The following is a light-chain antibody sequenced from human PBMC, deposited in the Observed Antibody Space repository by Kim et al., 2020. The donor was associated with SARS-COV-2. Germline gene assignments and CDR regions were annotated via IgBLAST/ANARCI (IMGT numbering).Light chain of an antibody. CDR2: GRN. J-gene: IGKJ1*01. CDR3: QQTYSFPRT. CDR1: QDSSAY. Sequence: ASVGDSGTITCRASQDSSAYVKWDQQKPGKAPNILIYGRNTLQSGVPSRFSGSGYGTLFTLTISSQQPEDFATYYCQQTYSFPRTFGQGTKLEI. V-gene: IGKV1-39*01.